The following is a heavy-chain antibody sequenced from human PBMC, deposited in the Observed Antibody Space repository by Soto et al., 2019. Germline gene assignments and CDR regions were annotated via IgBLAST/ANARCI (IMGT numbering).Heavy chain of an antibody. CDR2: MNPNSGNT. CDR3: ARGIKYGDYSSWFYT. V-gene: IGHV1-8*01. J-gene: IGHJ5*02. D-gene: IGHD4-17*01. CDR1: GYTFTSYD. Sequence: ASVKVSCKASGYTFTSYDINWVRQATEQGLEYLGWMNPNSGNTGYVQKFQGRVTMTRDTSISTAYMELSSLRSEDTAVYYCARGIKYGDYSSWFYTFGQRTLVTISA.